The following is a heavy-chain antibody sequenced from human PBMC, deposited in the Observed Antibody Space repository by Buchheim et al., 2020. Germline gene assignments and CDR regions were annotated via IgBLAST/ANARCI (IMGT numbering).Heavy chain of an antibody. CDR3: ASSTTTVASTGLTSLGPHYYYYYGMDV. D-gene: IGHD6-19*01. CDR2: MNPNSGNT. J-gene: IGHJ6*02. CDR1: GYTFTSYD. Sequence: QVQLVQSGAEVKKPGASVKVSCKASGYTFTSYDFNWVRQATGQGLEWMGWMNPNSGNTGYAQKFQGRVTMTRNTSISTAYMELSSLRSEDTAVYYCASSTTTVASTGLTSLGPHYYYYYGMDVWGQGTT. V-gene: IGHV1-8*01.